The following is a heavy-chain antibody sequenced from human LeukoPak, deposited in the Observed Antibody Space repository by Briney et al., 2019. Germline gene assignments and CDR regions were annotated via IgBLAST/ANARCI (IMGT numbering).Heavy chain of an antibody. CDR2: VSYDGSGE. D-gene: IGHD1-26*01. CDR3: ARDGVGTAFDL. CDR1: GFISRSYP. V-gene: IGHV3-30*01. J-gene: IGHJ3*01. Sequence: GRSLRLSCAASGFISRSYPMHWVRQAPGKGLEWVAVVSYDGSGENYADSVNGRFTISRDNSKNTLYLQMNSLRAEDTAVFYCARDGVGTAFDLWGQGTMVTVSP.